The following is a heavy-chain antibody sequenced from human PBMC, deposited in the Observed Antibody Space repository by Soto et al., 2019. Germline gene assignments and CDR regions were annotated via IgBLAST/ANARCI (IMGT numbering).Heavy chain of an antibody. CDR1: GDTFNSYG. J-gene: IGHJ3*01. CDR2: IVPMFGTT. CDR3: ARDLADVHLWDALDV. Sequence: QVQLVQSGPELKKPGSSVKVSCKAPGDTFNSYGISWVRQAPGHGREWMGGIVPMFGTTNLALKFEDRVTNTADELTTTVYMEIRGLTSEDTAVYYCARDLADVHLWDALDVWGHGTRVTVSS. D-gene: IGHD6-13*01. V-gene: IGHV1-69*01.